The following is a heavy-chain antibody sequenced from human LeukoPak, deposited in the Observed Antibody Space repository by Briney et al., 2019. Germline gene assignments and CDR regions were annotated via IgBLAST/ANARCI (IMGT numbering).Heavy chain of an antibody. CDR3: ARDRLYYFDH. CDR1: GGSMSYHY. J-gene: IGHJ4*02. V-gene: IGHV4-59*11. CDR2: IHYSGST. Sequence: SETLSLTCTVSGGSMSYHYWSWIRQPPGKGLEWIGCIHYSGSTNYNSSLKSRVSISVDTSKNQFSLKLSSVTAAGTAVYYCARDRLYYFDHWGQGTLVTVSS. D-gene: IGHD6-6*01.